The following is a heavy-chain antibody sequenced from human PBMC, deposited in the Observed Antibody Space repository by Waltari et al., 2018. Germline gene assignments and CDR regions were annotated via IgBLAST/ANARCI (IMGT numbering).Heavy chain of an antibody. D-gene: IGHD6-19*01. V-gene: IGHV3-30*01. J-gene: IGHJ6*02. Sequence: QVQLVESGGGVVQPGRSLRLSCAASGFTFSSYAMPWVRPAPGKGLEWVAVISYDGSNKYYADSVKGRFTISRDNSKNTLYLQMNSLRAEDTAVYYCARDYSSGFYYYYGMDVWGQGTTVTVSS. CDR1: GFTFSSYA. CDR3: ARDYSSGFYYYYGMDV. CDR2: ISYDGSNK.